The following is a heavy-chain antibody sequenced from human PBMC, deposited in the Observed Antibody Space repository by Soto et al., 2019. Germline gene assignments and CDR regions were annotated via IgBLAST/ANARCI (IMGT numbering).Heavy chain of an antibody. V-gene: IGHV4-34*01. CDR1: GGSFWGYY. D-gene: IGHD1-7*01. CDR3: ARVEYNWNYVSYYYYGMDV. CDR2: INHSGST. Sequence: SETLSLTCAVYGGSFWGYYWSWIRQPPGKGLKWIGEINHSGSTNYNPSLKSRVTISVDTSKNQFSLKLSSVTAADTAVYYCARVEYNWNYVSYYYYGMDVWGQGTTVTVSS. J-gene: IGHJ6*02.